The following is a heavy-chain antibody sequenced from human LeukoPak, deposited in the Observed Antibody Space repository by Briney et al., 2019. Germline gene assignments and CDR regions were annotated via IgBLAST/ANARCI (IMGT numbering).Heavy chain of an antibody. CDR2: ISYDGSSE. D-gene: IGHD3-10*01. CDR1: GFTFGTFG. J-gene: IGHJ4*02. CDR3: ARVDRPFGDGVTMVRGVINY. Sequence: PGGSLRLSCAASGFTFGTFGMHWVRQAPGKGLEWVAFISYDGSSEYDADSVKGRFTISRDNSKNTLYLQMNSLRAEDTAVYYCARVDRPFGDGVTMVRGVINYWGQGTLVTVFS. V-gene: IGHV3-30*03.